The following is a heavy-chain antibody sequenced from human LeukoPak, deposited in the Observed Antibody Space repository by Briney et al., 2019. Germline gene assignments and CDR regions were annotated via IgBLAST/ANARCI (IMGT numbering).Heavy chain of an antibody. V-gene: IGHV3-9*01. CDR1: GFTFDVYA. Sequence: GGSLRLSCAASGFTFDVYAMHWVRQAPGKGLEWVSGISWNSGTVGYADSVEGRFTISRDNAKNSLYLQMNSLRAEDTALYYCVKDVGRNYYYGMDVWGQGTTVTVSS. CDR3: VKDVGRNYYYGMDV. J-gene: IGHJ6*02. CDR2: ISWNSGTV.